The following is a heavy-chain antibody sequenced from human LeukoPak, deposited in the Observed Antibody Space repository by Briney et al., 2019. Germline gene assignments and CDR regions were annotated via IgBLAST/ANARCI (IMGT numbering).Heavy chain of an antibody. CDR2: INHSGST. CDR3: ARSPPKRPKIYGRGGRVPTYFNY. CDR1: GGSFSGYY. J-gene: IGHJ4*02. V-gene: IGHV4-34*01. D-gene: IGHD3-10*02. Sequence: SETLSLTCAVYGGSFSGYYWSWIRQPPGKGLEWIGEINHSGSTNYNPSLKSRVTISVDTSKNQFSLKLSSLTAADTAVYYCARSPPKRPKIYGRGGRVPTYFNYGAREPLSTVS.